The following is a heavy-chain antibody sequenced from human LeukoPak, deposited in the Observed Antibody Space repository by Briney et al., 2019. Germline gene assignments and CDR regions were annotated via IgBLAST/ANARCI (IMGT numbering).Heavy chain of an antibody. CDR2: IYHSGST. CDR1: GYSISSGYY. D-gene: IGHD3-10*01. Sequence: SETLSLTCTVSGYSISSGYYWGWIRQPPGKGLEWIGSIYHSGSTYYNPSLKSRVTISVDTSKNQFSLKLSSVTAADTAVYYCARQGGSGSYYNGPFDYWGQGTLVTVSS. V-gene: IGHV4-38-2*02. J-gene: IGHJ4*02. CDR3: ARQGGSGSYYNGPFDY.